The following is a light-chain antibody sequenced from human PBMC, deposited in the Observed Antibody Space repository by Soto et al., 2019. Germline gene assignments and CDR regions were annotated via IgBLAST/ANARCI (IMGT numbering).Light chain of an antibody. CDR2: GAS. J-gene: IGKJ4*01. CDR1: QSVSSSY. V-gene: IGKV3-20*01. Sequence: EIVLTQSPGTLSLSPGERATLSCRASQSVSSSYLAWYQQKPGQAPRQRIYGASSRATGIPDRFSGSGSGTDFTLTITRLKAEDVAVYYCQHYRTSFGGGTRVEIK. CDR3: QHYRTS.